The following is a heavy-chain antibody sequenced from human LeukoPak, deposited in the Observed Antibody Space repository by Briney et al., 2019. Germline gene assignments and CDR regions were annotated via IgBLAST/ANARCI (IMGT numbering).Heavy chain of an antibody. V-gene: IGHV3-74*01. Sequence: GGSLRLSCAASGFTFSNYWMHWVSQAPGKGLVWVSRINTDGSTTSYRDSVKGRFTICRDNAKHTLYLQMNSVRTEDTAGYYCVRATISGVVSPYWFDPWGQGTLVTVSS. CDR3: VRATISGVVSPYWFDP. J-gene: IGHJ5*02. CDR2: INTDGSTT. D-gene: IGHD3-3*01. CDR1: GFTFSNYW.